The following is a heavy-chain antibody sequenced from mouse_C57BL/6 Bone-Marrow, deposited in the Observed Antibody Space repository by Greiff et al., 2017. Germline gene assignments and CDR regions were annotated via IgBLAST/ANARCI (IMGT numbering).Heavy chain of an antibody. CDR3: ASYDYYCSSYKDYAMDY. V-gene: IGHV1-69*01. CDR1: GYTFTSYW. CDR2: IDPSDSYT. J-gene: IGHJ4*01. Sequence: QVQLQQPGAELVMPGASVKLSCKASGYTFTSYWMHWVKQRPGQGLEWIGEIDPSDSYTNYNQKFKGKSTLTVDKSSSTAYMQLSSLTSEDSAVYYCASYDYYCSSYKDYAMDYWGQGTSVTVSS. D-gene: IGHD1-1*01.